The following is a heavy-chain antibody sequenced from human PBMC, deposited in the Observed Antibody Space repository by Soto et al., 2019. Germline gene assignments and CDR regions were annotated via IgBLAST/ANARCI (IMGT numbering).Heavy chain of an antibody. J-gene: IGHJ5*02. CDR1: GYIFTSYW. V-gene: IGHV5-10-1*01. CDR3: ARHQYSSGWLSRNWFDP. Sequence: GESLKISCKGSGYIFTSYWISWVRQMPGKGLEWMGRIDPSDSYTNYSPSFQGHVTISADKSISTAYLQWSSLKASDTAMYYCARHQYSSGWLSRNWFDPWGQGTLVTVSS. D-gene: IGHD6-19*01. CDR2: IDPSDSYT.